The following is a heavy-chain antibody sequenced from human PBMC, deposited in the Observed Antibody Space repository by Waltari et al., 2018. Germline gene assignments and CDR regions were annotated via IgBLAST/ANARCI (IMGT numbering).Heavy chain of an antibody. V-gene: IGHV1-2*02. D-gene: IGHD3-3*01. Sequence: QVQLVQSGAEGKKPGAAVKGSCKASGYPFTGYYMHWVRQAPGQGLGWMGWINPNSGGTNYAQKFQGRVTMTRDTSISTAYMELSRLRSDDTAVYYCTSLRFLGEDFAFDIWGQGTMVTVSS. CDR3: TSLRFLGEDFAFDI. J-gene: IGHJ3*02. CDR2: INPNSGGT. CDR1: GYPFTGYY.